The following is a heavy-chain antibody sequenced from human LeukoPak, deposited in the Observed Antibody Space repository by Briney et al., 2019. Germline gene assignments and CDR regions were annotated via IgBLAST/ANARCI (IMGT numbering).Heavy chain of an antibody. V-gene: IGHV3-43*01. Sequence: PGGSLRLSCAASGFTFDDYTMHWVRQAPGKGLEWVSLISWDGGSTYYADSVKGRFTISRDNSKNSLYLQMNSLRTEDTALYYCAKERDESATFVYWGEGTLVTVSS. J-gene: IGHJ4*02. D-gene: IGHD1-1*01. CDR3: AKERDESATFVY. CDR1: GFTFDDYT. CDR2: ISWDGGST.